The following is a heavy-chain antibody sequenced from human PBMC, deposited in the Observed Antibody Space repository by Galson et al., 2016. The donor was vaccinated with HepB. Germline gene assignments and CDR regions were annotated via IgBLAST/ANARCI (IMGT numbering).Heavy chain of an antibody. D-gene: IGHD6-13*01. Sequence: SLRLSCAASGFTFSSYGVHWVRQAPGKGLEWVAVIWYDGSNKYYADSVKGRFTISRDNSKNTLYLQMNSLRADDTAVYYCARVESGQHLYYFDYWGQGTLVTVSS. CDR1: GFTFSSYG. J-gene: IGHJ4*02. CDR2: IWYDGSNK. CDR3: ARVESGQHLYYFDY. V-gene: IGHV3-33*01.